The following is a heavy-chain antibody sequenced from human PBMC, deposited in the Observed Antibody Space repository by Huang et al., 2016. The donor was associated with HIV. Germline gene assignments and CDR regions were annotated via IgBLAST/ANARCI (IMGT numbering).Heavy chain of an antibody. CDR2: FIGYNSYT. CDR3: ARRVGSGWYGEIDY. Sequence: QVQLLQSGAEVKKPGDSVKISCKTSGYNFKTHAVSWVRQTPGQGLEWMGWFIGYNSYTTYSQRLHGRVTMTTYTSTNTVYMGLRSLRSDDTTVYYCARRVGSGWYGEIDYWGQGTLVTVSS. D-gene: IGHD6-19*01. CDR1: GYNFKTHA. V-gene: IGHV1-18*04. J-gene: IGHJ4*02.